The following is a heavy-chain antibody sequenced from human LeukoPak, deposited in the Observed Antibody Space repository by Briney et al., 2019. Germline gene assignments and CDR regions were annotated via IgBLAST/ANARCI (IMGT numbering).Heavy chain of an antibody. J-gene: IGHJ4*02. CDR3: ARDYYDFWSGYYQYYYFDY. V-gene: IGHV3-7*03. Sequence: GGSLRLSCAASGFTFSSYWMSWVRQAPGKGLEWVANIKQDGSEKYYVDSVKGRFTISRDNAKNSLYLQMNSLRAEDTAVYYCARDYYDFWSGYYQYYYFDYWGQGTLVTVSS. CDR1: GFTFSSYW. CDR2: IKQDGSEK. D-gene: IGHD3-3*01.